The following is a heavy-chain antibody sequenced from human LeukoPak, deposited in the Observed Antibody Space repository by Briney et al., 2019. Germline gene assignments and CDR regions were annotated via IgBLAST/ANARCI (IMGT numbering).Heavy chain of an antibody. CDR1: GYTFTSYY. Sequence: GASVKVSCKASGYTFTSYYMHWVRQAPGQGLEWMGWINPNSGGTNYAQKFQGWVTMTRDTSISTAYMELSRLRSDDTAVYYCARGSGSGDIYYYYGMDVWGKGTTVTVSS. CDR2: INPNSGGT. J-gene: IGHJ6*04. D-gene: IGHD3-10*01. CDR3: ARGSGSGDIYYYYGMDV. V-gene: IGHV1-2*04.